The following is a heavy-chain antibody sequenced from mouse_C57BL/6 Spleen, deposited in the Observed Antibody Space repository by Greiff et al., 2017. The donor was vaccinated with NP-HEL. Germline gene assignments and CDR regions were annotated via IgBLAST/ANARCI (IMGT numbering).Heavy chain of an antibody. J-gene: IGHJ4*01. V-gene: IGHV1-55*01. CDR3: ARLKAREDYYAMDY. CDR1: GYTFTSYW. Sequence: QVQLQQPGAELVKPGASVKMSCKASGYTFTSYWITWVKQRPGQGLEWIGDIYPGSGSTTYNEKFKSKATLTVDTSSSTAYMQLSSLTSEDSAVYYCARLKAREDYYAMDYWGQGTSVTVSS. CDR2: IYPGSGST.